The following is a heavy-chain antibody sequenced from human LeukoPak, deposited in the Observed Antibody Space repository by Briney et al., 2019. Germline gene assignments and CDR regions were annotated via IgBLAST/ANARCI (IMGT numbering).Heavy chain of an antibody. D-gene: IGHD3-10*01. CDR1: GGSFSGYY. V-gene: IGHV4-34*01. Sequence: PSETLSLTCAVYGGSFSGYYWSWIRQPPGKGLEWIGEINHSGSTNYNPSLKSRVTISVDTSKNQFSLKLSSVTAADTAVYYCARKSYYGSGRRAFDIWGQGTMVTVSS. J-gene: IGHJ3*02. CDR2: INHSGST. CDR3: ARKSYYGSGRRAFDI.